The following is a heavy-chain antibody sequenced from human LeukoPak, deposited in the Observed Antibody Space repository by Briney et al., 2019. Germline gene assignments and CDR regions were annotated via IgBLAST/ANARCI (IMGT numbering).Heavy chain of an antibody. V-gene: IGHV1-69*06. D-gene: IGHD2-21*02. J-gene: IGHJ5*02. CDR2: IIPIFGTA. Sequence: SVKVSCKASGYTFTSYGISWVRQAPGQGLEWMGGIIPIFGTANYAQKFQGRVTITADKSTSTAYMELSSLRSEDTAVYYCARVFSVTALDPWGQGTLVTVSS. CDR1: GYTFTSYG. CDR3: ARVFSVTALDP.